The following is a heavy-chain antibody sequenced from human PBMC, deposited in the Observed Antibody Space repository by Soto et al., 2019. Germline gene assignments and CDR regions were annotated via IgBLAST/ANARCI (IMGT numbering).Heavy chain of an antibody. Sequence: ASVKVSCKASGGTFSSYAISWVRQAPGQGLEWMGGIIPIFGTANYAQKFQGRVTMTADASTSTAYMELRSLRSDDTAVYYCARDQGYCSGGSCYPYYFDYWGQGTLVTVSS. CDR3: ARDQGYCSGGSCYPYYFDY. D-gene: IGHD2-15*01. V-gene: IGHV1-69*13. CDR1: GGTFSSYA. CDR2: IIPIFGTA. J-gene: IGHJ4*02.